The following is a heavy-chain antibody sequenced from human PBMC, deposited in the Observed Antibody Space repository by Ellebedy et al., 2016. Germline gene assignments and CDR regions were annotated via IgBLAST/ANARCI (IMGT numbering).Heavy chain of an antibody. CDR1: GGSISSFY. Sequence: SETLSLTCTVSGGSISSFYWSWIRQPPGKGLEWIGYIHYSGSTKYSPSLKSRVTISLDTSKNQFSLKLSSVTAADTAVFYCARHSVGDYGCFDYWGQGIPVTVSS. J-gene: IGHJ4*02. V-gene: IGHV4-59*08. D-gene: IGHD4-17*01. CDR2: IHYSGST. CDR3: ARHSVGDYGCFDY.